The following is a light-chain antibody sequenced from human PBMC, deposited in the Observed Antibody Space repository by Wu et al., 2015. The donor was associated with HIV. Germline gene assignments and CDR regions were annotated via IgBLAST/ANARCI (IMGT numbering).Light chain of an antibody. V-gene: IGKV3D-11*02. CDR2: DAS. Sequence: EIVLTQSPGTLSLSPGERATLSCRASQSVISSYLAWYQQKPGQAPRLLIYDASNRATGIPARFSGSGSGTDFTLTISSLEPEDFAVYYCQQRNNWQFSFGPGTKVDIK. CDR1: QSVISSY. CDR3: QQRNNWQFS. J-gene: IGKJ3*01.